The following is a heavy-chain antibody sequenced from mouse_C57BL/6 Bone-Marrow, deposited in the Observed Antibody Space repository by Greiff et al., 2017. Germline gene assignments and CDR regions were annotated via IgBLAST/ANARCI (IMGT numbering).Heavy chain of an antibody. CDR1: GFTFSSYA. V-gene: IGHV5-4*03. J-gene: IGHJ2*01. CDR3: ARWLPYYFDY. Sequence: EVMLVESGGGLVKPGGSLKLSCAASGFTFSSYALSWVRQTPEKRLEWVATISDGGSYTYYPDNVKGRFTISRDNAKNNLYLQRSHLKSEDTAMYCCARWLPYYFDYWGQGTTLTVSS. D-gene: IGHD2-2*01. CDR2: ISDGGSYT.